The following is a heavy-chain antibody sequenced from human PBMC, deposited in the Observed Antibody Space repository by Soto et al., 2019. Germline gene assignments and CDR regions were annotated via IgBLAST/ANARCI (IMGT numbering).Heavy chain of an antibody. CDR3: ARGPGVIYSQFDF. CDR2: INPNAGGT. V-gene: IGHV1-2*02. Sequence: QVQLXXXXXEVKKPGASVKVSCKTSGXXXXXXFIHWVRQAXXXXXGGMASINPNAGGTHYAQKFQGRVLMTMDTSIATVYMDVSGLRSDDTAVYFCARGPGVIYSQFDFWGQGTLVTVSS. D-gene: IGHD3-16*02. CDR1: GXXXXXXF. J-gene: IGHJ4*02.